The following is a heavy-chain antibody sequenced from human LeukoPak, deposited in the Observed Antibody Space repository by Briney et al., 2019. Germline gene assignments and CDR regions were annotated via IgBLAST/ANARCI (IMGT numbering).Heavy chain of an antibody. D-gene: IGHD1-1*01. V-gene: IGHV4-39*07. Sequence: PSETLSLTCTVSGGSISSSSYYWGWIRQPPGKGLEWIGSIYYSGSTYYNPSLKSRVTISVDTSKNQFSLKLSSVTAADTAVYYCARKTALEPFDYWGQGTLVTVSS. J-gene: IGHJ4*02. CDR3: ARKTALEPFDY. CDR2: IYYSGST. CDR1: GGSISSSSYY.